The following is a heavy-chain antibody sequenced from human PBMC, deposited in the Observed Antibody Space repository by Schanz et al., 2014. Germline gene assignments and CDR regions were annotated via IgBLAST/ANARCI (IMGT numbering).Heavy chain of an antibody. CDR2: IIPILGIT. J-gene: IGHJ4*02. V-gene: IGHV1-69*04. CDR3: AKDDDSGGAFDC. CDR1: GGTFSSYT. D-gene: IGHD3-10*01. Sequence: QVQLVQSGAEVKKPGSSVKVSCKASGGTFSSYTFNWVRQSPGQGLEWMGRIIPILGITNYAQEFQGRVPITADTSTTTAYLELSSLRSEDAAVYYCAKDDDSGGAFDCWGQGTQVTVSS.